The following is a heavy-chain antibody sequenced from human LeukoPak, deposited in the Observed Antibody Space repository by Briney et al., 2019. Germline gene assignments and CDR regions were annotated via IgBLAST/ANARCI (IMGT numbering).Heavy chain of an antibody. CDR1: GGSISSGDYY. CDR3: ARGHGEMATIRAFVWFDP. V-gene: IGHV4-30-4*01. CDR2: IYYSGST. J-gene: IGHJ5*02. Sequence: SQTLSLTCTVSGGSISSGDYYWSWIRQPPGKGLEWIGYIYYSGSTYYNPSLKSRVTISVDTSKNQFSLKLSSVTAADTAVYYCARGHGEMATIRAFVWFDPWGQGTLVTVSS. D-gene: IGHD5-24*01.